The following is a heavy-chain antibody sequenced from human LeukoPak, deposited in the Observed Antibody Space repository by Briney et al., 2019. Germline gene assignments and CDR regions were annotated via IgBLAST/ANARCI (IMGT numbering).Heavy chain of an antibody. CDR2: IYPSGST. CDR1: GGSISSYY. J-gene: IGHJ5*02. V-gene: IGHV4-4*07. D-gene: IGHD4-17*01. Sequence: SETLSLTCTVSGGSISSYYWTWIRQPAGKGLEWIGRIYPSGSTNYNPSLKSRVTMSVDTSKNQFSLKLSSVTAADTAVYYCARDRDYGEINWFDPWGQGTLVTVSS. CDR3: ARDRDYGEINWFDP.